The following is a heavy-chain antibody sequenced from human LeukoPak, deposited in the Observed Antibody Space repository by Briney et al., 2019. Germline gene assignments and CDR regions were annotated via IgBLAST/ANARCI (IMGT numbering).Heavy chain of an antibody. V-gene: IGHV3-53*01. D-gene: IGHD3-10*01. CDR3: ATVPPRVRGVIMEEDY. J-gene: IGHJ4*02. CDR1: GFTFSNYG. CDR2: IYSGGST. Sequence: RGSLRLSCAASGFTFSNYGMHWVRQAPGKGLEWVSVIYSGGSTYYADSVKGRFTISRDNSKNTLYLQMNSLRAEDTAVYYCATVPPRVRGVIMEEDYWGQGTLVTVSS.